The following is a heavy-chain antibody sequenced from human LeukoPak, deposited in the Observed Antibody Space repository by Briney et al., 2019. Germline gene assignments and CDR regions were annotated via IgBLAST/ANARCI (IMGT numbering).Heavy chain of an antibody. Sequence: SCKASGGTFSSYAMSWVRQAPGKGLEWVSAISGGGGSTYYADSVKGRFTISRDNSKNTLYLQMNSLRAEDTAVYYCAKGDQLLPLDYWGQGTLVTVSS. CDR1: GGTFSSYA. CDR2: ISGGGGST. J-gene: IGHJ4*02. D-gene: IGHD2-2*01. V-gene: IGHV3-23*01. CDR3: AKGDQLLPLDY.